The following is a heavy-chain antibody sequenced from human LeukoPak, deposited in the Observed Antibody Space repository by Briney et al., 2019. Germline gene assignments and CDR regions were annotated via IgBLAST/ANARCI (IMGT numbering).Heavy chain of an antibody. D-gene: IGHD3-3*01. CDR3: ARGPYYDFWSGSFYYFDY. J-gene: IGHJ4*02. CDR2: IYTSGST. CDR1: GGSISSGSYY. Sequence: SETLSLTCTVSGGSISSGSYYWSWIRQPAGKGLEWIGRIYTSGSTNYNPSLKSRVTISVDTSKNQFSLKLSSVTAADTAVYYCARGPYYDFWSGSFYYFDYWGQGTLVTVSS. V-gene: IGHV4-61*02.